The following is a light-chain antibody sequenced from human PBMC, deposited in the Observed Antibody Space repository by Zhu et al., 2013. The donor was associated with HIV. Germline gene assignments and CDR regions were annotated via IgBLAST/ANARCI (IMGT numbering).Light chain of an antibody. CDR1: SSDIGGYNY. CDR3: SSYSSSSTLYV. J-gene: IGLJ1*01. CDR2: EVS. Sequence: QSALTQPASVSGSPGQSITVSCTGTSSDIGGYNYVSWYQQHPGKAPKLMLYEVSNRPSGVSNRFSGSKSVNTASLTISGLQAEDEADYYCSSYSSSSTLYVFGTGTTVTVL. V-gene: IGLV2-14*01.